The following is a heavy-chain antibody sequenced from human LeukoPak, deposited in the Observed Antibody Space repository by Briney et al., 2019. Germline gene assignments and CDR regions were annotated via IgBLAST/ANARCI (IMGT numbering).Heavy chain of an antibody. D-gene: IGHD6-13*01. CDR1: GYTFTGYY. CDR2: INPNSGGT. V-gene: IGHV1-2*02. CDR3: ARGPKQLVP. Sequence: ASVKVCCKASGYTFTGYYMHWVRQAPGQGLEWMGWINPNSGGTNYAQKFQGRVTMTRNTSISTAYMELSSLRSEDTAVYYCARGPKQLVPWGQGTLVTVSS. J-gene: IGHJ5*02.